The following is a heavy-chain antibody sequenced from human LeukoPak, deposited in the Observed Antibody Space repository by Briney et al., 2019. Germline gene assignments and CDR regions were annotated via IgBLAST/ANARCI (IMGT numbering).Heavy chain of an antibody. CDR1: GFIFSSFS. J-gene: IGHJ4*02. Sequence: GGSLRLSCAASGFIFSSFSMNWVRQAPGKGLEWISYISSSSSTIYYADSVKGRFTISRDNAKNSLYLQMNSLRAEDTAVYYCARDLHFRVYDSSIYYPYWGQGTPVTVSS. D-gene: IGHD3-22*01. CDR2: ISSSSSTI. V-gene: IGHV3-48*01. CDR3: ARDLHFRVYDSSIYYPY.